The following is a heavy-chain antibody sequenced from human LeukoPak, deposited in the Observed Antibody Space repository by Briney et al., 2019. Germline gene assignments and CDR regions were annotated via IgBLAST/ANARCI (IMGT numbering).Heavy chain of an antibody. J-gene: IGHJ4*02. CDR2: ISSRGSTI. D-gene: IGHD6-13*01. CDR1: GFSFSDFY. CDR3: ARTYSSSWRDFDY. Sequence: GGSLRLSCAASGFSFSDFYMSWIRRAPGKGLEWVSYISSRGSTIDYADSVKGRFTISRDNDKNSVYLHMNSVRAEDTAVYYCARTYSSSWRDFDYWGQGALVTVSS. V-gene: IGHV3-11*01.